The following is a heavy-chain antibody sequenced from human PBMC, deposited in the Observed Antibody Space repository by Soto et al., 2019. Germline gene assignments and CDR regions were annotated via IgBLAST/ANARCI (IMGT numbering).Heavy chain of an antibody. CDR3: AKALGELSPESYDY. CDR1: GFTFSDYW. D-gene: IGHD3-16*02. V-gene: IGHV3-7*01. CDR2: IKQDGNEK. Sequence: PGGSLRLSWAVSGFTFSDYWMSWVRQAPGKGLEWVANIKQDGNEKYYVDSVKGRFTISRDNAKNSLYLQMNSLRAEDTAVYYCAKALGELSPESYDYWGQGTLVTVSS. J-gene: IGHJ4*02.